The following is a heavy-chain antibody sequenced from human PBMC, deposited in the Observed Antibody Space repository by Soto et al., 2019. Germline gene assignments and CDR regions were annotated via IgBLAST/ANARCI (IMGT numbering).Heavy chain of an antibody. CDR2: ISYDGSNK. V-gene: IGHV3-30-3*01. Sequence: HPGGSLRLSCAASGFTFSSYAMHWVRQAPGKGLEWVAVISYDGSNKYYADSVKGRFIISRDNFKNMLYLQMNSLRAEDTAVYYCASFLDTAMLTGFDYWGQETLVTVSA. J-gene: IGHJ4*02. CDR1: GFTFSSYA. D-gene: IGHD5-18*01. CDR3: ASFLDTAMLTGFDY.